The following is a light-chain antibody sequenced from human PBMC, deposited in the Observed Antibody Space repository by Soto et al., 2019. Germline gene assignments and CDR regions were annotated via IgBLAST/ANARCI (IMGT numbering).Light chain of an antibody. J-gene: IGKJ1*01. Sequence: EIVMTQSPATLSVSPGERATLSCRASQSVSSNLAWYQQKPGQAPRLLIYGAPTRATGIPARFSGSGSGTEFTLTISSLQSEDFAVYYCQQDNNWRPMAFGQGTKVEIK. CDR1: QSVSSN. V-gene: IGKV3-15*01. CDR2: GAP. CDR3: QQDNNWRPMA.